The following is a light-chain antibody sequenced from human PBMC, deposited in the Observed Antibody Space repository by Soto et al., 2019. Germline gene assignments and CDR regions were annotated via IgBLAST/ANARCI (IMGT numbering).Light chain of an antibody. V-gene: IGLV1-40*01. J-gene: IGLJ2*01. Sequence: QSVLTQPPSVSGAPGQRVTISCTGGGSNIGAGYDVHWYQQLPGTAPKLLIYGNSNRPSGVPDRFSGSKSGTSASLAITGLQAEDEADYYCQSYDSSLSRVFGGGTKVTVL. CDR3: QSYDSSLSRV. CDR1: GSNIGAGYD. CDR2: GNS.